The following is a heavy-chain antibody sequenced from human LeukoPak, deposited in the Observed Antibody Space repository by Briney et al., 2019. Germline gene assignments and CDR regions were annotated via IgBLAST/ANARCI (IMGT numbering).Heavy chain of an antibody. CDR3: AKDRGIISDY. CDR2: ISSSSSYI. V-gene: IGHV3-23*01. D-gene: IGHD3-10*01. Sequence: GGSLRLSCAASGFTFSNYAMTWVRQAPGKGLEWVSSISSSSSYIYYADSVKGRFTISRDNSKNTLYLQMNSLRAEDTAVYYCAKDRGIISDYWGQGTLVTVSS. CDR1: GFTFSNYA. J-gene: IGHJ4*02.